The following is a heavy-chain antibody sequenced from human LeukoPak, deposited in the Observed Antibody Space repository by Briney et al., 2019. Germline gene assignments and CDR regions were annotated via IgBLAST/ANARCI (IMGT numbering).Heavy chain of an antibody. J-gene: IGHJ5*02. CDR3: ARGHDGWTPAANWFDP. CDR2: IHTSGST. V-gene: IGHV4-4*07. D-gene: IGHD2-2*01. CDR1: GGSISSYY. Sequence: SETLSLTCTVSGGSISSYYWSWIRQPAGKGLEWIGRIHTSGSTSYNPSLKSRVTMPVDTSKNQFSLKLTSVTAADTAVYYCARGHDGWTPAANWFDPWGQGTLVTVSS.